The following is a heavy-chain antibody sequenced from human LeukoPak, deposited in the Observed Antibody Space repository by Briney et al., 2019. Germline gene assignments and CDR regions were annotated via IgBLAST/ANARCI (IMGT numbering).Heavy chain of an antibody. CDR2: IWYNGKNK. D-gene: IGHD6-19*01. Sequence: GGSLRLSCVAPGFTFSTYAMHWVRPAPGTGLEWVAMIWYNGKNKHYADSVKGRFTISRDNSKNTLDLQMNSLRADDTAVYYCVRDPSNSGWAFDYWGQGTLVTVSS. CDR3: VRDPSNSGWAFDY. J-gene: IGHJ4*02. CDR1: GFTFSTYA. V-gene: IGHV3-33*01.